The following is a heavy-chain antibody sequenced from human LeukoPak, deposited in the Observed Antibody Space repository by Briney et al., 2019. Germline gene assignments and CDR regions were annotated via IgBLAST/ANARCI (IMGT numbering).Heavy chain of an antibody. CDR3: ARQARTLYYGSGSYYFDY. V-gene: IGHV5-51*01. CDR1: GYNFPTSW. Sequence: GESLKISCKDPGYNFPTSWIGWVRQMPGKGLEWMGIIYPGDSDTRYSPSFQGQVTISADKSISTAYLQWSSLKASDTAMYYCARQARTLYYGSGSYYFDYWGQGTLVTVSS. J-gene: IGHJ4*02. D-gene: IGHD3-10*01. CDR2: IYPGDSDT.